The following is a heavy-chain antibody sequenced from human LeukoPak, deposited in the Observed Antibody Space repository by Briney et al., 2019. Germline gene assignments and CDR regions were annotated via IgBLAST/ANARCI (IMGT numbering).Heavy chain of an antibody. CDR1: GFTFSAYE. Sequence: GGSLRLSCAASGFTFSAYEMNWVRQAPGKGLEWLSYISGGGDTIYYAESVKGRFTISRDNAKNSLYQQMSSLRAEDTAVYYCVSAYGGLLDYWGQGPLVTVSS. V-gene: IGHV3-48*03. D-gene: IGHD3-16*01. CDR2: ISGGGDTI. J-gene: IGHJ4*02. CDR3: VSAYGGLLDY.